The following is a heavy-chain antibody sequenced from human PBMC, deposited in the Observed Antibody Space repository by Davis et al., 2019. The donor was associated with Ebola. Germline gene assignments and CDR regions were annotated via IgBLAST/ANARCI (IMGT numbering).Heavy chain of an antibody. D-gene: IGHD5-12*01. Sequence: GGSLRPSCAASGFTFKTLRMNWVRQAPGKGLAWVAVISYDGRNKFYADSVKCRFTISRDNSKNTVYLQMDSLRAEDTAVYFCAKDHRFIVAAVTGLDYWGQGTPVTVSS. CDR2: ISYDGRNK. CDR1: GFTFKTLR. CDR3: AKDHRFIVAAVTGLDY. V-gene: IGHV3-30*18. J-gene: IGHJ4*02.